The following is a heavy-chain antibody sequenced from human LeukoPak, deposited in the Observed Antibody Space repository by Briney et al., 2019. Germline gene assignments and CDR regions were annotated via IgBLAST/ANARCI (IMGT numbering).Heavy chain of an antibody. J-gene: IGHJ4*02. CDR2: IWYDGSKK. CDR3: ARVLQQLVWYVAS. CDR1: GFTFSYYG. Sequence: GGSLRLSCAASGFTFSYYGMHWVRQAPGKGLEWVAAIWYDGSKKYYADSVKGRFTITRDNSKNTLDLQMDSLRDDDTAVYYCARVLQQLVWYVASWGEGTLVSVSS. D-gene: IGHD6-13*01. V-gene: IGHV3-33*01.